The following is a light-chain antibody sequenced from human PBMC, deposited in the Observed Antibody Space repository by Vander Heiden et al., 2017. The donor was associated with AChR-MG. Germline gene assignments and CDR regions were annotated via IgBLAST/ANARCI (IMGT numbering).Light chain of an antibody. V-gene: IGKV3-15*01. CDR2: GAS. CDR3: QQYNDWPPT. CDR1: QRVSSN. J-gene: IGKJ1*01. Sequence: ETVMTQSPATLSVSPGERATLSCRASQRVSSNLAWYQQIPGQAPRLLIYGASTRATGIPARFSGSGSGTEFTLTISSLQSEDFAVYYCQQYNDWPPTFGQGTKVEIK.